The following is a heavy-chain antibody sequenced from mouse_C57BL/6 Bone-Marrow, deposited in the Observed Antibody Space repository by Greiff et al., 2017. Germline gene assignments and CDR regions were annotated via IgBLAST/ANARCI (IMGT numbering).Heavy chain of an antibody. Sequence: VQLQQSGAELARPGASVKLSCKASGYTFTSYGISWVKQRTGQGLEWIGEIYPRSGNTYYNEKFKGKATLTADKSSSTAYMELRSLTSEDAAVYFCARVEGYGSMDYWGQGTSVTVSS. V-gene: IGHV1-81*01. D-gene: IGHD1-1*01. CDR3: ARVEGYGSMDY. J-gene: IGHJ4*01. CDR1: GYTFTSYG. CDR2: IYPRSGNT.